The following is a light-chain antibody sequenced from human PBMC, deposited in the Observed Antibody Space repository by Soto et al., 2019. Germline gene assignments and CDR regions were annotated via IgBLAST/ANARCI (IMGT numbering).Light chain of an antibody. CDR3: QQYDAWPLT. V-gene: IGKV3-15*01. Sequence: DKLMSQSPATLSVSPGERVTLSCRASQNIHNHMSWFLQKPGQTPRLLIYDAIIRAADVPARFSGSWSGTEFTLTINSLQSEDFAVYYWQQYDAWPLTFGGGTKVEIK. CDR2: DAI. J-gene: IGKJ4*01. CDR1: QNIHNH.